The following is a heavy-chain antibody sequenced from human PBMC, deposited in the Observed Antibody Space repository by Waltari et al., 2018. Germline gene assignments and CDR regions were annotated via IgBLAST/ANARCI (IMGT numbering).Heavy chain of an antibody. J-gene: IGHJ4*02. Sequence: QLQLQESGPGLVKPSETLSLTCTVSGGSISSSSYYWGWIRQPPGKGLEWIGGIDYSGSTYYNPSLKSRVTISVDTSKNQFSLKLSSVTAADTAVYYCARRPHSGYEWSYWGQGTLVTVSS. D-gene: IGHD5-12*01. CDR1: GGSISSSSYY. CDR2: IDYSGST. CDR3: ARRPHSGYEWSY. V-gene: IGHV4-39*07.